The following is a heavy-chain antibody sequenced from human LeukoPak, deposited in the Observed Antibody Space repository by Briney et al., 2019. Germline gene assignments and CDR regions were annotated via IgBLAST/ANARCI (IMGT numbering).Heavy chain of an antibody. CDR3: AKDTGSGYDYFSYYFDY. D-gene: IGHD5-12*01. CDR2: ISGTAFST. J-gene: IGHJ4*02. Sequence: GGSLRLSCAASGFTFSSYNMNWVRQAPGKGLEWVSIISGTAFSTYYADSVRGRFTISRDNSKNTLYLQMNSLRAEDTAVYYCAKDTGSGYDYFSYYFDYWGQGTLVTVSS. V-gene: IGHV3-23*01. CDR1: GFTFSSYN.